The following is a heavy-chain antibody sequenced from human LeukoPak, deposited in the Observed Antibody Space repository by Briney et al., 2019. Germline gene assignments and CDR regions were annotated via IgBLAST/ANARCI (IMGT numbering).Heavy chain of an antibody. J-gene: IGHJ4*02. CDR2: IRYHGRSK. V-gene: IGHV3-30*02. D-gene: IGHD2-15*01. CDR3: AKDQDLYCSGGSCYSTLDY. CDR1: GFTFSSYG. Sequence: PGGSLRLSCAASGFTFSSYGMHWVRQAPGKGLEWVAFIRYHGRSKYYADSVQGRFIISRDTSKNTLYLQMNSLKVEDTAVYYCAKDQDLYCSGGSCYSTLDYWGQGTLVTVSS.